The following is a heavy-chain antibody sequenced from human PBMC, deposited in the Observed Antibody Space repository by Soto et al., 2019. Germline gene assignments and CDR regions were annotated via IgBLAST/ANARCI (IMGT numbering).Heavy chain of an antibody. CDR1: GYTFSNYD. Sequence: SVKVSCTASGYTFSNYDINWVRQAPGQGLEWMGGINPISGTANYAQKFQGRVTITADKSTSTAYMELSSLRSEDTAVYYCARGDIVVVPAAIFHDYYGMDVWGQGTTVTVSS. V-gene: IGHV1-69*06. D-gene: IGHD2-2*02. J-gene: IGHJ6*02. CDR3: ARGDIVVVPAAIFHDYYGMDV. CDR2: INPISGTA.